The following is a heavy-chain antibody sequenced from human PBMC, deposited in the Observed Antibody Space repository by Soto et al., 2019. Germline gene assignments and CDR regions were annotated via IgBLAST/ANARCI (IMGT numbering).Heavy chain of an antibody. CDR1: GYTFTSYA. J-gene: IGHJ4*02. CDR2: INAGNGNT. V-gene: IGHV1-3*01. CDR3: ARGVGLYSNYDY. Sequence: QVQLVQSGAEVKKPGASVKVSSKASGYTFTSYAMHWVRQAPGQRLEWMGWINAGNGNTKYSQKFQGRVTITRDTSASTAYMELSSLRSEDTAVYYCARGVGLYSNYDYWGQGTLVTVSS. D-gene: IGHD2-2*02.